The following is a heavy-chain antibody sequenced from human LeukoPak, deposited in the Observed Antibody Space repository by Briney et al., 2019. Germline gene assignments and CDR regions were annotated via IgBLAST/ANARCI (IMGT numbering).Heavy chain of an antibody. CDR2: INPNSGGT. D-gene: IGHD1-26*01. V-gene: IGHV1-2*02. CDR3: ARDPAATYSGTYYFDY. CDR1: GYTFTGYY. J-gene: IGHJ4*02. Sequence: ASVEVPCKASGYTFTGYYMHWVRQAPGQGLEWMGWINPNSGGTNHAQNFQGRVTMTRDTSISTAYMELSSLRSDDTAVYYCARDPAATYSGTYYFDYWGQGALVTVSS.